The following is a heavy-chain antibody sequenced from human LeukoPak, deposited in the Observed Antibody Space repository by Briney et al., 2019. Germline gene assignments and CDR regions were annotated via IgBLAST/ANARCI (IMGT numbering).Heavy chain of an antibody. D-gene: IGHD4-17*01. Sequence: PSETLSLTCTVSGGSISSYYWSWIRQPPGKGLEWIGYIYYSGSTNYNPSLKSRVTISVDTSKNQFSLKLSSVTAADTAVYYCARQGLYGDCVYWGQGTLVTVSS. J-gene: IGHJ4*02. CDR1: GGSISSYY. CDR3: ARQGLYGDCVY. V-gene: IGHV4-59*08. CDR2: IYYSGST.